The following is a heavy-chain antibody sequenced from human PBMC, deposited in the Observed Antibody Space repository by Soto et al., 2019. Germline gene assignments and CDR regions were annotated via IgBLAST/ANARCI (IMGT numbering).Heavy chain of an antibody. Sequence: GSLRLSCAASGFTFRSYWMSWVRQVPGKGLEWVANIKQDGSEKYYVDSVKGRFTISRDNAKNSLYLQMNSLRAEDTAVYYSASGRYCSGGSCYWWGQGTLVTAPQ. CDR2: IKQDGSEK. CDR3: ASGRYCSGGSCYW. CDR1: GFTFRSYW. V-gene: IGHV3-7*01. D-gene: IGHD2-15*01. J-gene: IGHJ4*02.